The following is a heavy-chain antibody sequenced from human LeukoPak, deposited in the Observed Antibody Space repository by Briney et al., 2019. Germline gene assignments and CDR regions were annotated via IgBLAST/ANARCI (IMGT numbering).Heavy chain of an antibody. CDR3: ASSSYGSGSYSAFDI. J-gene: IGHJ3*02. CDR2: INAANGNT. D-gene: IGHD3-10*01. Sequence: ASVKVSCKASGYTFTDYYIHWVRQAPGQRLEWMGWINAANGNTKYSQEFQGRVTITRDRSASTAYMELSSLRSEDMAVYYCASSSYGSGSYSAFDIWGQGTMVTVSS. CDR1: GYTFTDYY. V-gene: IGHV1-3*03.